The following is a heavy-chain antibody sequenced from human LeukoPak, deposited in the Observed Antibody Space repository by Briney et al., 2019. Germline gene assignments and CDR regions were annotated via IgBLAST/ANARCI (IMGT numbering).Heavy chain of an antibody. Sequence: GGSLRLSCAASGFTFSSYSMNWVRQAPGKGLEWVSSISSSSSYIYYADSVKGRFTISRDNAKNSLYLQMNSLRAEDTAVYYCARVVLPPSDSSGYYYWPAFDIWGQGTTVTVSS. CDR2: ISSSSSYI. D-gene: IGHD3-22*01. V-gene: IGHV3-21*01. CDR1: GFTFSSYS. J-gene: IGHJ3*02. CDR3: ARVVLPPSDSSGYYYWPAFDI.